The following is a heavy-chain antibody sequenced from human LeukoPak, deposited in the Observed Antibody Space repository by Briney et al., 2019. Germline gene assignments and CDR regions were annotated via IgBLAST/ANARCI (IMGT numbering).Heavy chain of an antibody. D-gene: IGHD3-22*01. J-gene: IGHJ4*02. Sequence: GGSLRLSCAASGFTFSSYWMHWVRQAPGKGLEWVSSISSGSTYIYYSDSVKGRFTISRDNAKNSLFLQMNRLRAEDTAVYYCARFTTTYYFDHWGQGTLVTVSP. CDR1: GFTFSSYW. V-gene: IGHV3-21*01. CDR3: ARFTTTYYFDH. CDR2: ISSGSTYI.